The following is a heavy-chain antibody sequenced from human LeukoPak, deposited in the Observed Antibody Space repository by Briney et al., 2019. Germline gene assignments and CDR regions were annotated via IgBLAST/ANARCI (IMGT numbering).Heavy chain of an antibody. CDR2: ISGYNGNT. J-gene: IGHJ5*02. Sequence: ASVKGSCKASGYTFINYGITWVRQAPGQGLEWIGWISGYNGNTNYAQMLQGRVSMTTDTSTSTVYMELRSLRSDDAAVYYCARSQSSSWHSGLNWFDPWGQGTLVTVSS. V-gene: IGHV1-18*01. CDR3: ARSQSSSWHSGLNWFDP. D-gene: IGHD6-13*01. CDR1: GYTFINYG.